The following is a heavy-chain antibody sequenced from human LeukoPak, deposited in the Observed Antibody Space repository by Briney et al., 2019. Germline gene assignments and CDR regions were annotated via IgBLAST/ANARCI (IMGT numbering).Heavy chain of an antibody. Sequence: SETLSLTCTVSGGSLSSYYWSWIRQAPGKGLEWIVYIYTSGSTNYNPSLESPGTIPVDTSKTQFSLKLRSVTAADTAMYYCARLLGYSSSWYYLDYWGQGSLVTVSS. V-gene: IGHV4-4*09. J-gene: IGHJ4*02. D-gene: IGHD6-13*01. CDR3: ARLLGYSSSWYYLDY. CDR2: IYTSGST. CDR1: GGSLSSYY.